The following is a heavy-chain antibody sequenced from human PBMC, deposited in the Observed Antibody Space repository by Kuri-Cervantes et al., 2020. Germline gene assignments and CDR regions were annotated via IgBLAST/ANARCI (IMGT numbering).Heavy chain of an antibody. D-gene: IGHD3-22*01. CDR3: ARDIYYDSSGYYHPLDY. J-gene: IGHJ4*02. CDR2: ISSSGSTI. Sequence: GGSLRLSCAASGFTFSDYYMSWIRQAPGKGLEWVSYISSSGSTIYYADSVKGRFTISRDNAKNSLYLQMNSLRAEDTAVYYCARDIYYDSSGYYHPLDYWGQGALVTVSS. CDR1: GFTFSDYY. V-gene: IGHV3-11*04.